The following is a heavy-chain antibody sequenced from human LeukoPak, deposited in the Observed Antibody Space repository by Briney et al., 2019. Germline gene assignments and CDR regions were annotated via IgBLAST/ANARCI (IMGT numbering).Heavy chain of an antibody. Sequence: GGSLRLTCAASGFTFTNYGMHWVRQAPGKGLEWVAVIWNDGSSKYYADSVKGRFTISRDSSKNTLYLQMNSLRAEDTAVYFCAIPTSGSGSFLIDFWGQGTLVTVSS. CDR3: AIPTSGSGSFLIDF. CDR1: GFTFTNYG. D-gene: IGHD1-26*01. J-gene: IGHJ4*02. V-gene: IGHV3-33*01. CDR2: IWNDGSSK.